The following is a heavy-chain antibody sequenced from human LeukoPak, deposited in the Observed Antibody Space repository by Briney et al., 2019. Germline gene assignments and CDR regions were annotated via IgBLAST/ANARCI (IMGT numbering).Heavy chain of an antibody. J-gene: IGHJ4*02. CDR3: ARGLAAGTLDY. V-gene: IGHV3-21*01. D-gene: IGHD6-13*01. CDR2: ISSSSSYI. Sequence: GGSLRLSCAASGFTFSSYAMSWVRQAPGKGLEWVSSISSSSSYIYYADSVKGRFTISRDNAKNSLYLQMNSLRAEDTAVYYCARGLAAGTLDYWGQGTLVTVSS. CDR1: GFTFSSYA.